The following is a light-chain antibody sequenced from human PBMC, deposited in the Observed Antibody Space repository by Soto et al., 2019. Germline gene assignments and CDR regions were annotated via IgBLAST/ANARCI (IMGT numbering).Light chain of an antibody. CDR1: PSTIVW. Sequence: DIRIPESPSPLPAPVGDIVTITCRASPSTIVWLAWYQHEPGKAPKFLIYKASTLESGVPSSFSGSGSGTEFTPTISSLQPDDFAPYYCQQYRSFPWTFGQRTMVQIK. CDR3: QQYRSFPWT. CDR2: KAS. V-gene: IGKV1-5*03. J-gene: IGKJ1*01.